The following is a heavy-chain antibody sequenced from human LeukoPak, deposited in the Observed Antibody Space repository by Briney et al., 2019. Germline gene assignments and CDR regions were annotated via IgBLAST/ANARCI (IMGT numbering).Heavy chain of an antibody. CDR2: IRYDGQEK. D-gene: IGHD2-2*01. CDR3: AKGSYYCSSNCSQYYYYLDV. Sequence: GGSLRLSCPPSGFTFSRHGTHRVRQAPGKGREWVAFIRYDGQEKYHADSVKGRFTIPRNNCENPPYLQMNRLSPEETGVYYSAKGSYYCSSNCSQYYYYLDVWGKGTTVIVSS. V-gene: IGHV3-30*02. CDR1: GFTFSRHG. J-gene: IGHJ6*03.